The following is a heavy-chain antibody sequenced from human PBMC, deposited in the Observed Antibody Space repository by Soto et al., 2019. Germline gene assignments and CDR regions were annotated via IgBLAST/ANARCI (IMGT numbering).Heavy chain of an antibody. D-gene: IGHD1-1*01. Sequence: ASVKVSCKASGYAFTLFNIHWVRQAPGQGLEWVGWISAYNDHTNYAQKFQGRVTMTTDTSTSTAYMELRSLRSDDTAVYYCARGTYFDYWGQGTLVTVSS. CDR3: ARGTYFDY. CDR1: GYAFTLFN. V-gene: IGHV1-18*01. CDR2: ISAYNDHT. J-gene: IGHJ4*02.